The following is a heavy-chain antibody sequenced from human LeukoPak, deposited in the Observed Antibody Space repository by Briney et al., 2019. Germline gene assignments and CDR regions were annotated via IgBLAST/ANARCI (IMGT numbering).Heavy chain of an antibody. J-gene: IGHJ4*02. Sequence: GGSLRLSCAASGFTFSSYEMHWVRQAPGKGLEWMSYITSSAGTIYYADSVKGRFTISRDNAKSSLYLQMNRLRVEDTAVYYCARVHHNTAMVDIDYWGQGTLVTVSS. CDR2: ITSSAGTI. CDR1: GFTFSSYE. D-gene: IGHD5-18*01. V-gene: IGHV3-48*03. CDR3: ARVHHNTAMVDIDY.